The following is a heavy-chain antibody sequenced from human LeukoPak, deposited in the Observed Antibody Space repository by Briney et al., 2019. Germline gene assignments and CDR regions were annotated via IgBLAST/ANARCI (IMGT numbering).Heavy chain of an antibody. V-gene: IGHV1-24*01. J-gene: IGHJ5*02. D-gene: IGHD2-15*01. CDR3: ATCNSVTRYCSGGSCGGFTCWFDP. Sequence: GASVKVSCKVSGYTLTELSMHWVRQAPGKGLEGVGGFDPEDGETIYAQKFQGRVTMTEDRSTDTAYMSLSSLRSEDTAVYYCATCNSVTRYCSGGSCGGFTCWFDPWGQGTLVTVSS. CDR2: FDPEDGET. CDR1: GYTLTELS.